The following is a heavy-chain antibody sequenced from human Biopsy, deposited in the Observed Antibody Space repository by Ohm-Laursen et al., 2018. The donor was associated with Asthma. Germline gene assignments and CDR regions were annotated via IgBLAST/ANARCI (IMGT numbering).Heavy chain of an antibody. CDR3: ARAVDYSHYYGIDV. V-gene: IGHV1-18*01. CDR1: GYTFNSAG. J-gene: IGHJ6*02. CDR2: INVYNGNT. D-gene: IGHD3-10*01. Sequence: VKVSCKTSGYTFNSAGITWVRQAPGQGLEWMGWINVYNGNTKVAQKLQDRVTMITDTSTSTAYMELRSLRSDDTAVYFCARAVDYSHYYGIDVWGQGTTVTVS.